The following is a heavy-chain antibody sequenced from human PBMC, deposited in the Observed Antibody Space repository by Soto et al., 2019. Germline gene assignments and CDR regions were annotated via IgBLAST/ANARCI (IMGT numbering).Heavy chain of an antibody. Sequence: SETLSLTCTVSGGSISSYYWGWIRQPPGKGLEWIGETHHSGSTAYNPSLKSRVTISVDTSRNQFSLKLNSVTAADTAVYYCARTTAAIHLNYWSQGTLVTVSS. CDR2: THHSGST. V-gene: IGHV4-34*01. CDR3: ARTTAAIHLNY. D-gene: IGHD2-21*02. J-gene: IGHJ4*02. CDR1: GGSISSYY.